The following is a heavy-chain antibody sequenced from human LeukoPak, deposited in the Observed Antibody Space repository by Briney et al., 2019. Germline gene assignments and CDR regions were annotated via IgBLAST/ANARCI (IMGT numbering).Heavy chain of an antibody. V-gene: IGHV1-2*02. CDR2: INPNSGGT. CDR1: GYTFTGYY. J-gene: IGHJ4*02. Sequence: APVKVSCKASGYTFTGYYMHWVRQAPGQGLEWMGWINPNSGGTNYAQKFQGRVTMTRDTSISTAYMELSRLRSDDTAVYYCATDVEMATIGTRYFDYWGQGTLVTVSS. CDR3: ATDVEMATIGTRYFDY. D-gene: IGHD5-24*01.